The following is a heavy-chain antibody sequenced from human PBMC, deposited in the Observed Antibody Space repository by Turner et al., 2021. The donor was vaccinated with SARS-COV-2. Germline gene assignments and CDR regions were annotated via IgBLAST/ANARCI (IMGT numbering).Heavy chain of an antibody. Sequence: QVQLVQSGAEVKKPGASVTVSCKISGYTLTELSMYWVRQAPGKGLEWMGCFDPEDGETIYAQNFQGRVTMTEDTSTDTAYMELSSLRSEDTAVYFCATGYQLRVNWFDPWGQGTLVTVSS. D-gene: IGHD2-2*01. V-gene: IGHV1-24*01. CDR1: GYTLTELS. CDR3: ATGYQLRVNWFDP. CDR2: FDPEDGET. J-gene: IGHJ5*02.